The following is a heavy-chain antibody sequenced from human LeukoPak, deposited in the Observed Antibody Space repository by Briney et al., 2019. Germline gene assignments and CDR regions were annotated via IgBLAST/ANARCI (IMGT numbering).Heavy chain of an antibody. J-gene: IGHJ4*02. V-gene: IGHV4-59*08. CDR1: GGSISSYY. D-gene: IGHD3-10*01. CDR3: ARAYYYGSGSPYYFDY. Sequence: PSETLSLTCTVSGGSISSYYWSWIRQPPGKGLEWIGYIYYSGSTYYNPSLKSRVTISVDTSKNQFSLKLSSVTAADTAVYYCARAYYYGSGSPYYFDYWGQGTLVTVSS. CDR2: IYYSGST.